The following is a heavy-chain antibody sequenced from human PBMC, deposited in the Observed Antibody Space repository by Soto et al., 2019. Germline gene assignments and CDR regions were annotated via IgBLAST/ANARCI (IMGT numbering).Heavy chain of an antibody. V-gene: IGHV4-39*07. CDR2: IYYSGST. CDR1: GGSISTRSSY. J-gene: IGHJ5*02. Sequence: SSETLSLTCTVSGGSISTRSSYWGWIRQPPGKGLEWIGSIYYSGSTNYNPSLKSRVTISVDTSKNQFSLKLSSVTAADTAVYYCARGQVMVRGVSYWFDPWGQGTLVTVSS. CDR3: ARGQVMVRGVSYWFDP. D-gene: IGHD3-10*01.